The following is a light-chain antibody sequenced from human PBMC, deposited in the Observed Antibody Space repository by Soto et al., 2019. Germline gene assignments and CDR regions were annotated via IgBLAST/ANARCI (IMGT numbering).Light chain of an antibody. CDR2: AAS. CDR1: QSISNY. CDR3: QQSFTTPMYT. V-gene: IGKV1-39*01. Sequence: DIQMTQSPSSLSASIGDRVTITCRASQSISNYLNWYQQRPGKAPKLLIYAASNLQSGVPSRFSGSGSGTHFTLTISSLQLEDFATYFCQQSFTTPMYTFGQGTKLQIK. J-gene: IGKJ2*01.